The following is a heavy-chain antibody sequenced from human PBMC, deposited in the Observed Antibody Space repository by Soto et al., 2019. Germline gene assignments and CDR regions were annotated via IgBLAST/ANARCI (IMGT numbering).Heavy chain of an antibody. CDR1: GFIFSSYA. D-gene: IGHD3-10*01. CDR2: ISGGGGST. J-gene: IGHJ4*02. V-gene: IGHV3-23*01. Sequence: EVQLLESGGGLVQPGGSLRLSCAASGFIFSSYALNWVRQAPGKGLEWVSSISGGGGSTNYADSVKGRFTISRDNSKNTLYLQLNSLRAEDTALCYCASGFYGSGSYWGFDYWGQGTLVTVSS. CDR3: ASGFYGSGSYWGFDY.